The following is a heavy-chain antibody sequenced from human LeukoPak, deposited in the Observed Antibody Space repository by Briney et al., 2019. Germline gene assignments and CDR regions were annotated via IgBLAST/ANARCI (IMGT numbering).Heavy chain of an antibody. V-gene: IGHV3-21*01. D-gene: IGHD5-12*01. Sequence: GGSPRLSCGASGFTFSSYAMTWVRQAPGKGLEWVSSISSSSSYIYYADSVKGRFTISRDNAKNSLYLQMNSLRAEDTAVYYCARFAGWLQSTMDYWSQGTLVTVSS. CDR3: ARFAGWLQSTMDY. J-gene: IGHJ4*02. CDR1: GFTFSSYA. CDR2: ISSSSSYI.